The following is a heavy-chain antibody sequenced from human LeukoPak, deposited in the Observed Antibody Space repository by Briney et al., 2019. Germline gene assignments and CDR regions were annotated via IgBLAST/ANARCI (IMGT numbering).Heavy chain of an antibody. J-gene: IGHJ5*02. D-gene: IGHD2-2*01. V-gene: IGHV4-4*09. CDR2: IYTSGST. CDR3: ARLTYCSSTSCPEQGWFDP. CDR1: GGSISSYY. Sequence: SGTPSLTCTVSGGSISSYYWSWIRQPPGKGLEWIGYIYTSGSTNYNPSLKSRVTISVDTSKNQFSLKLSSVTAADTAVYYCARLTYCSSTSCPEQGWFDPWGQGTLVTVSS.